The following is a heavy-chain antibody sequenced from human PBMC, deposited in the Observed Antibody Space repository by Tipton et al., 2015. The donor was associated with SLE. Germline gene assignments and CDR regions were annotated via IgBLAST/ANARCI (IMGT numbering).Heavy chain of an antibody. CDR1: GASLNSGRYY. CDR3: ARQHGYSGYDSVDAFDI. CDR2: IYHAGAT. V-gene: IGHV4-31*03. D-gene: IGHD5-12*01. Sequence: TLSLTCTVSGASLNSGRYYWTWIRQVPEKGLEWIGYIYHAGATYYNPSLEGRVLISIDRIQNQFSLRLTSVTAADTAVYFCARQHGYSGYDSVDAFDIWGQGTTVTVSA. J-gene: IGHJ3*02.